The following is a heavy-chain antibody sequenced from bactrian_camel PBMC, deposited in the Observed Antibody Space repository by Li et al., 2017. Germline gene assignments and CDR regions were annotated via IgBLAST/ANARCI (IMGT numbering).Heavy chain of an antibody. Sequence: VQLVESGGGSVQTGESLTLSCVAPGYITSSYFMGWLRHQAPGHKREGVAAIYRGGRTTYYPDSVKGRFAISQDNAENTMYLQMNSLKPDDTGMYYCAADPCVGGYCYTCQTGPYEWPNWGQGTQVTVS. D-gene: IGHD2*01. CDR3: AADPCVGGYCYTCQTGPYEWPN. J-gene: IGHJ4*01. V-gene: IGHV3S31*01. CDR2: IYRGGRTT. CDR1: GYITSSYF.